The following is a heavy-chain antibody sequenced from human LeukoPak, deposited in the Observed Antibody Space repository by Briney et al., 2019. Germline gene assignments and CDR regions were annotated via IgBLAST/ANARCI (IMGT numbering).Heavy chain of an antibody. Sequence: GGSLRLSCAASGFTFSSYAMSWVRQAPGKGLEWVSAISGSGGSTYYADSVKGRFTISRDNSKNTLYLQMNSLKTEDTAVYYCTTDPLWSGAYEESWGQGTLVTVSS. CDR3: TTDPLWSGAYEES. J-gene: IGHJ4*02. D-gene: IGHD3-3*01. V-gene: IGHV3-23*01. CDR2: ISGSGGST. CDR1: GFTFSSYA.